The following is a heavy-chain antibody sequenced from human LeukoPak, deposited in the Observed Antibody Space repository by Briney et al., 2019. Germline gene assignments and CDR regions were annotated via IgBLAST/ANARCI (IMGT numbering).Heavy chain of an antibody. J-gene: IGHJ5*02. V-gene: IGHV1-69*05. CDR2: IIPIFGTA. Sequence: SVKVSCKASGGTFSSYAISWVRQAPGQGLEWMGGIIPIFGTANYEQKFQGRVTITTDEATSTAYMELSSLRSEDTAVYSCARGYCSGGTCYLVENWLDPWGQGTLVTVSS. D-gene: IGHD2-15*01. CDR3: ARGYCSGGTCYLVENWLDP. CDR1: GGTFSSYA.